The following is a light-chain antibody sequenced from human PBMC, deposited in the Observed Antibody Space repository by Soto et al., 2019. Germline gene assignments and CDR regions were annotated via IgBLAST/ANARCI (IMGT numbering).Light chain of an antibody. CDR3: NSYAGDIIRFV. CDR2: EVS. Sequence: QPALTQPASVSGSPGQSVTISCTGTSSDVGAYKYVSWYQQHPGKAPKLMIYEVSNRPSGVSNRFSGSKSGNTASLTISGLQADDEADYYCNSYAGDIIRFVCGTGTKVTAL. V-gene: IGLV2-14*01. CDR1: SSDVGAYKY. J-gene: IGLJ1*01.